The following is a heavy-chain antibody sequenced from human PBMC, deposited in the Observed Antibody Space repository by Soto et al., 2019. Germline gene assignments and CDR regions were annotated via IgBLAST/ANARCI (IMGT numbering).Heavy chain of an antibody. Sequence: QVQLVQSGAEVKKPGASVKVSCKASGYSFTSYGISWVRQAPGQGLEWMGWISAYNGITNYAQKLQGRVTMTTDTSTSTAYMELRSLRSDDTAVYYCARAVDYYDSSGYYTHEYFQHWGQGTLVTVSS. CDR2: ISAYNGIT. D-gene: IGHD3-22*01. J-gene: IGHJ1*01. V-gene: IGHV1-18*01. CDR1: GYSFTSYG. CDR3: ARAVDYYDSSGYYTHEYFQH.